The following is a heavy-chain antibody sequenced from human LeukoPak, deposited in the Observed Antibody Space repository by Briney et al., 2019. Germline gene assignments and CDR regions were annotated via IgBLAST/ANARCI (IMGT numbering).Heavy chain of an antibody. J-gene: IGHJ4*02. CDR1: GITLSNYG. D-gene: IGHD3-22*01. V-gene: IGHV3-23*01. CDR3: AKRGVVIRVILVGFHKEAYYFDS. CDR2: LSASGGGT. Sequence: EGSLRLSCAVSGITLSNYGMAWVRQAPGKGLEWVASLSASGGGTSYADSVRGRFTISRDNAKNTLYLQMNSLRAEDTAVYFCAKRGVVIRVILVGFHKEAYYFDSWGQGVLVTVSS.